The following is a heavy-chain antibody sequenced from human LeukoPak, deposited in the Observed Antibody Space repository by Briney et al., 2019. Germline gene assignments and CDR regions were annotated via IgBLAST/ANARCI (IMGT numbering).Heavy chain of an antibody. V-gene: IGHV4-39*07. CDR3: ARGGWPFDY. CDR2: IYYSGST. D-gene: IGHD6-19*01. CDR1: GGSISSSSYY. J-gene: IGHJ4*02. Sequence: SETLSLTCTVSGGSISSSSYYWGWIRQPPGKGLEWIGSIYYSGSTYYNPSLKSRVTISVDTSKNQFSLKLSSVTAADTAVYYCARGGWPFDYWGQGTLVTVS.